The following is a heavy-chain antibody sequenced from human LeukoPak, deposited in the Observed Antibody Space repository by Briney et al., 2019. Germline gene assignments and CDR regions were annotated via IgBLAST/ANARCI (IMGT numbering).Heavy chain of an antibody. CDR1: GYTFTGYH. D-gene: IGHD5-18*01. CDR3: ARAPKQLWSY. CDR2: INPNSGGT. J-gene: IGHJ4*02. Sequence: ASVKVSCKASGYTFTGYHMHWVRHAPGQGLEWMGWINPNSGGTNYAQKSQGRVTMTRDTSISTAYMELSRLRSDDTAVYYCARAPKQLWSYWGQGTLVTVSS. V-gene: IGHV1-2*02.